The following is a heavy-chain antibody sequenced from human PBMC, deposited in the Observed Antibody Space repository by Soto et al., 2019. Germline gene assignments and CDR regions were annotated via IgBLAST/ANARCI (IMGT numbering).Heavy chain of an antibody. D-gene: IGHD1-20*01. CDR2: INPSGGST. CDR3: ARSTPVMENVRGITPFDY. J-gene: IGHJ4*02. CDR1: GYTFTSYY. V-gene: IGHV1-46*01. Sequence: ASVKVSCKASGYTFTSYYMHWVRQAPGQGLEWMGIINPSGGSTSYAQKFQGRVTMTRDTSTSTVYMELSSLRSEDTAVYCCARSTPVMENVRGITPFDYWGQGTLVTVSS.